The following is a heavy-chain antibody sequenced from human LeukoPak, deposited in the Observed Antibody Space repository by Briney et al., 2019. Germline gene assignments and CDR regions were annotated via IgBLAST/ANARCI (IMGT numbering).Heavy chain of an antibody. CDR1: GYTFTSYD. Sequence: ASVKVSCKASGYTFTSYDINWVRQATGQGLEWMGWMNPNSGNTGYAQKFQGRVTITRNTSISTAYMELSSLRSEDTAVYYCARGRGQQLVQLGAYYYYMDVWGKGTTVTVSS. V-gene: IGHV1-8*03. J-gene: IGHJ6*03. CDR2: MNPNSGNT. D-gene: IGHD6-13*01. CDR3: ARGRGQQLVQLGAYYYYMDV.